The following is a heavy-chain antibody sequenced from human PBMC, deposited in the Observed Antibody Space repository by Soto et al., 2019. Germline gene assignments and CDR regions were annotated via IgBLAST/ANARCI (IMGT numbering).Heavy chain of an antibody. J-gene: IGHJ4*02. CDR3: AMQLQQYEATFDY. D-gene: IGHD6-6*01. V-gene: IGHV3-7*01. CDR1: GFTFSSYW. Sequence: EVQLVESGGGLVQPGGSLRLSCAASGFTFSSYWMSWVRQAPGKGLEWVANIKQDGSEKYYVDSVKGRFTISRDNAKNSLYLQMNSLRAEDTAVYYCAMQLQQYEATFDYWGQGTLVTVSS. CDR2: IKQDGSEK.